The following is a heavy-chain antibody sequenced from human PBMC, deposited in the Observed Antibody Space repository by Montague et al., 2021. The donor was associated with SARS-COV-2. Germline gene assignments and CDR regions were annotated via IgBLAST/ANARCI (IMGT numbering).Heavy chain of an antibody. V-gene: IGHV4-34*01. CDR2: IKQSGGT. J-gene: IGHJ4*02. D-gene: IGHD3-22*01. CDR1: GGSFGDDH. Sequence: SETLSLTCAVYGGSFGDDHWSWIRQPPGKGLEWIGDIKQSGGTNYNPSLKSRGTISVDTSKNQFSLKLTSVTAADTAVYFCARGHLSVSMIVVVFTSASYYFDYWGQGAQVTVSS. CDR3: ARGHLSVSMIVVVFTSASYYFDY.